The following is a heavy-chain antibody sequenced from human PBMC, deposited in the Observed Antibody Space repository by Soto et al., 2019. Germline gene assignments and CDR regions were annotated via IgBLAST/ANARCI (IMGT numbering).Heavy chain of an antibody. V-gene: IGHV1-18*01. CDR1: GYTCTSNG. D-gene: IGHD1-1*01. CDR3: ARDRNHGLDN. CDR2: ISANSGNT. J-gene: IGHJ4*02. Sequence: QVQLVQSGAEVKKPGASVKVPCKASGYTCTSNGISWVRQAPGQGLEWMGWISANSGNTNYAQKLQGRVIMTTETSTTTAYMELRSLRSDDTAVYYCARDRNHGLDNWGQGTLVTVSS.